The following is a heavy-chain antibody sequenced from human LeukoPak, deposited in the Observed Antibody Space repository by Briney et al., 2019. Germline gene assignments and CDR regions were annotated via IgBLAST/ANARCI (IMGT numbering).Heavy chain of an antibody. V-gene: IGHV3-9*01. CDR3: AKGYDYGFDY. CDR1: GFTFHDYA. D-gene: IGHD4-17*01. J-gene: IGHJ4*02. Sequence: GRSLRLSCAASGFTFHDYAMHWVRQAPGKGLEWVSGISWNIDNIDYADSVRGRFTISRDNAKNSLYLQMNSLRAEDTALYYCAKGYDYGFDYWAQGTLVTVSS. CDR2: ISWNIDNI.